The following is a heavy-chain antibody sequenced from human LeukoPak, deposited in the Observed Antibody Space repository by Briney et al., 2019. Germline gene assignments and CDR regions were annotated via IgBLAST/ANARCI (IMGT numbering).Heavy chain of an antibody. CDR1: GGTFSSYA. CDR2: IIPIFGTA. V-gene: IGHV1-69*13. Sequence: SVKVSCKASGGTFSSYAISWVRQAPGQGLEWMGGIIPIFGTANYAQKFQGRVTITADESTSTAYMELSSLRSEDTAVYYCARDLPLCASCFGWFDPWGRGTLVTVSS. J-gene: IGHJ5*02. D-gene: IGHD2-2*01. CDR3: ARDLPLCASCFGWFDP.